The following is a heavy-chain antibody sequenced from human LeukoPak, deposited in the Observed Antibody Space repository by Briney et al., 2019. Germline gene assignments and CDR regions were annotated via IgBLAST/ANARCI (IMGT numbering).Heavy chain of an antibody. V-gene: IGHV4-30-4*08. Sequence: TLSLTCTVSGGSTSSDGYTWNWIRQPPGKGLEWLGYIYYTGSTYYNPSLQSRITISLDTSQNQVSLRLSSVTAADTAVYYCARASGYCSGGSCYGRSYYYYYYMDVWGKGTTVTVSS. D-gene: IGHD2-15*01. CDR3: ARASGYCSGGSCYGRSYYYYYYMDV. CDR2: IYYTGST. CDR1: GGSTSSDGYT. J-gene: IGHJ6*03.